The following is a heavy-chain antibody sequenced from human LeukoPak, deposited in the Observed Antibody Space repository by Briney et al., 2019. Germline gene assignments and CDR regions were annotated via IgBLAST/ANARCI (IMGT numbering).Heavy chain of an antibody. V-gene: IGHV3-21*01. CDR3: ARDLADYYDSSGYYEGY. CDR2: ISSSSSYI. Sequence: GGSLRLSCAASGFTFSSYSMNWLRQAPGKGLEGVTSISSSSSYIYYAASVKGRFTISRDNAKNSLYLQMNSLRAEDTAVYYCARDLADYYDSSGYYEGYWGQGTLVTVSS. CDR1: GFTFSSYS. D-gene: IGHD3-22*01. J-gene: IGHJ4*02.